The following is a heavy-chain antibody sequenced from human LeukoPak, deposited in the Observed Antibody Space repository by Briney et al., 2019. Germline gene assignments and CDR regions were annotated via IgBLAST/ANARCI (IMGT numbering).Heavy chain of an antibody. CDR1: GFSFSSYA. V-gene: IGHV3-23*01. Sequence: GGSLRLSCATSGFSFSSYAMSWVRQAPGKGLEWASAMSSSDDGRYYAASVRGRFTISRDTSRSTLYLQMNSLRAEDAAVYYCAKAPVTSCRGAFCYPFDYWGQGTLVSVSS. CDR3: AKAPVTSCRGAFCYPFDY. D-gene: IGHD2-15*01. CDR2: MSSSDDGR. J-gene: IGHJ4*02.